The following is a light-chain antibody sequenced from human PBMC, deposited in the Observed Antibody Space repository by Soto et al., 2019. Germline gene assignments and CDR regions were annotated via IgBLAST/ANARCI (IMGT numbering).Light chain of an antibody. CDR1: SSNIGAGYD. CDR3: QSYDSSLSGSRV. V-gene: IGLV1-40*01. J-gene: IGLJ1*01. CDR2: GNS. Sequence: SVLTQPPSVSGAPGEGVTISCTGSSSNIGAGYDVHWYQQLPGTAPKLLIYGNSNRPSGVPDRFSGSKSGTSASLAITGLQAEDEADYYCQSYDSSLSGSRVFGTGTKFTVL.